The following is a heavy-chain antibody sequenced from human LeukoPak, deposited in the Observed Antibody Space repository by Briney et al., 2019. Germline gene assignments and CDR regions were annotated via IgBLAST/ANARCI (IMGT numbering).Heavy chain of an antibody. Sequence: SETLSLTCTVSGGSITSGSYFWGWIRQPPEKGLEWIGGIHYTGSTYYNPSLKSRVSISIDTSKNQFSLKLTSLTAADTAVYYCARVRKQWLVPFDYWGQGTLVTVSS. CDR2: IHYTGST. J-gene: IGHJ4*02. V-gene: IGHV4-39*07. CDR1: GGSITSGSYF. CDR3: ARVRKQWLVPFDY. D-gene: IGHD6-19*01.